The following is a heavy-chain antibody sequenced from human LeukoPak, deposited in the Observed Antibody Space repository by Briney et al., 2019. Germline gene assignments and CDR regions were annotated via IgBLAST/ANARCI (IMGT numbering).Heavy chain of an antibody. CDR1: GFTFGSYG. Sequence: GGSLRLSCAASGFTFGSYGIYWVRQAPGKGLEWVAGIRYDGSDRSYADPVKGRFTISRDNSKNTLYLQMNSLRAEDTAVYYCAKDRYQYYDSSGYYNYWGQGTLVTVSS. J-gene: IGHJ4*02. V-gene: IGHV3-30*02. D-gene: IGHD3-22*01. CDR2: IRYDGSDR. CDR3: AKDRYQYYDSSGYYNY.